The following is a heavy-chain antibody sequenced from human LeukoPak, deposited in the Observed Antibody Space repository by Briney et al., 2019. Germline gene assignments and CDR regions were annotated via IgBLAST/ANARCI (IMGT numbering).Heavy chain of an antibody. D-gene: IGHD5-18*01. CDR2: IYYSGST. Sequence: PSETLSLTCTVSGGSISSSSYYWGWIRQPPGKGLEWIGSIYYSGSTYYNPSLKSRVTISVDTYKNQFSLKLSPVTAADTAVYYCATFTAMVRYFDYWGQGTLVTVSS. J-gene: IGHJ4*02. V-gene: IGHV4-39*01. CDR3: ATFTAMVRYFDY. CDR1: GGSISSSSYY.